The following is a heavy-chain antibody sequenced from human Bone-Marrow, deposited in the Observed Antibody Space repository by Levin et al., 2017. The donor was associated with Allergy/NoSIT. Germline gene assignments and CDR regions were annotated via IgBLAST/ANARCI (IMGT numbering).Heavy chain of an antibody. J-gene: IGHJ6*02. D-gene: IGHD3-3*01. CDR2: IWHDGTSK. CDR1: GFTFSNYD. CDR3: AKDTFSHYDFWSDYSNYGTDV. V-gene: IGHV3-33*06. Sequence: PGGSLRLSCTASGFTFSNYDMHWVRQAPGKGLEWVAVIWHDGTSKYYADSVKGRFTMSRDNSKNTLYLQMNSLRVEDTAVYFCAKDTFSHYDFWSDYSNYGTDVWGQGTTVTVSS.